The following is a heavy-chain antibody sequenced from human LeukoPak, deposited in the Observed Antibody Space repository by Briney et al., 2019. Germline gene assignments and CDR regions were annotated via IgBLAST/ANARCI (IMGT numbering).Heavy chain of an antibody. V-gene: IGHV3-48*03. J-gene: IGHJ4*02. CDR2: ISSSGSTI. CDR1: GFTFSSYE. CDR3: AARRVVPAAIREDY. D-gene: IGHD2-2*01. Sequence: GGSLRLSCAASGFTFSSYEMNWVRQAPGKGLEWVSYISSSGSTIYYADSVKGRFTISRDNAKNSLYLQMNSLRAEDTAVYYCAARRVVPAAIREDYWGQGTLVTVSS.